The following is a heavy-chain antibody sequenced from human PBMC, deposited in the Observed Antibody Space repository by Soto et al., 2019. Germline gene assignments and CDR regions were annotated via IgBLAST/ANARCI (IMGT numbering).Heavy chain of an antibody. D-gene: IGHD4-17*01. CDR2: ISGSGGST. CDR1: GVTFSSYA. Sequence: GRSLRLSCAASGVTFSSYAMSWVRQAPGKGLEWVSAISGSGGSTYYADSVKGRFTISRDNSKNTLYLQMNSLRAEDTAVYYCAKDYIGDSFLPLLISWGHGTLVTVSS. CDR3: AKDYIGDSFLPLLIS. V-gene: IGHV3-23*01. J-gene: IGHJ4*01.